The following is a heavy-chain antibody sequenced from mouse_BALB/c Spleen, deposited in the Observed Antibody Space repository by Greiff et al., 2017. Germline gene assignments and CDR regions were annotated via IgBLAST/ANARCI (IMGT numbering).Heavy chain of an antibody. V-gene: IGHV1-80*01. CDR3: ARRWYGNPFAY. CDR1: GFNITDYY. D-gene: IGHD2-10*02. J-gene: IGHJ3*01. Sequence: VQLQQSGAELVRSGASVKLSCTASGFNITDYYMHWVKQRPGQGLEWIGQIYPGDGDTNYNGKFKGKATLTADKSSSTAYMQLSSLTSEDSAVYFCARRWYGNPFAYWGQGTLVTVSA. CDR2: IYPGDGDT.